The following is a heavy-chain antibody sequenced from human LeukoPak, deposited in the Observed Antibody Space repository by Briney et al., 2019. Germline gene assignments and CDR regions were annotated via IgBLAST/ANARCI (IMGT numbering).Heavy chain of an antibody. CDR1: GGSISSYY. Sequence: SETLSLTCTVSGGSISSYYRSWIRQPPGKGLEWIGYIYYSGSTNYNPSLKSRVTISVDTSKNQFSLKLSSVTAADTAVYYCARGTITFGGVFDYWGQGTLVTVSS. CDR2: IYYSGST. J-gene: IGHJ4*02. D-gene: IGHD3-16*01. CDR3: ARGTITFGGVFDY. V-gene: IGHV4-59*01.